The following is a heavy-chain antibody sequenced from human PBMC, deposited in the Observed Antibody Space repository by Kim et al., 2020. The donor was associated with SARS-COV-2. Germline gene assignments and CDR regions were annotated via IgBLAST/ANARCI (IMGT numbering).Heavy chain of an antibody. CDR2: ISGSGGTT. J-gene: IGHJ3*02. CDR3: ANMVKHWLVQDALDS. V-gene: IGHV3-23*01. D-gene: IGHD6-19*01. CDR1: GFTFSNYV. Sequence: GGSLRLSCAASGFTFSNYVMSWVRQAPGKGLEWVSAISGSGGTTYYADSVKGRFTISRDNSKTTLYLQMDSLRAEDTAVYSCANMVKHWLVQDALDSWG.